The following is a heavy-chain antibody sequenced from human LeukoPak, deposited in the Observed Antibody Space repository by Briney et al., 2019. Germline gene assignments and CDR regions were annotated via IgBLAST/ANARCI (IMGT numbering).Heavy chain of an antibody. CDR3: AKDSSGYYYVGILDAFDI. CDR2: IYYSGST. Sequence: SETLSLTCTVSGGSISSYYWSWIRQPPGKGLEWIGYIYYSGSTNYNPSLKSRVTISVDTSKNQFSLKLSSVTAADTAVYYCAKDSSGYYYVGILDAFDIWGQGTMVTVSS. CDR1: GGSISSYY. V-gene: IGHV4-59*01. J-gene: IGHJ3*02. D-gene: IGHD3-22*01.